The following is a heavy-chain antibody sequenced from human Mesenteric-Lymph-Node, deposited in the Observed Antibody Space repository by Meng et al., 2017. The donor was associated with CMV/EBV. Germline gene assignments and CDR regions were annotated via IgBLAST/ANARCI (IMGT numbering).Heavy chain of an antibody. Sequence: GGSLRLSCAASGFTFSDYYMSWIRQAPGKGLEWVSYISSSGSTIYYADSVKGRFTISRDNAKNSLYLQMNSLRAEDTAVYYCARSCSSTSCFYGMDVWGQGTTVTVSS. CDR1: GFTFSDYY. D-gene: IGHD2-2*01. V-gene: IGHV3-11*04. CDR2: ISSSGSTI. CDR3: ARSCSSTSCFYGMDV. J-gene: IGHJ6*02.